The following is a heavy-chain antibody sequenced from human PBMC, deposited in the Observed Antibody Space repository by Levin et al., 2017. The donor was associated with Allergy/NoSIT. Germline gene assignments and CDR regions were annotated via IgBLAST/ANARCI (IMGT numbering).Heavy chain of an antibody. D-gene: IGHD4-11*01. CDR1: GFTFSSYG. CDR3: AKSLGVTTDFDY. CDR2: ISYDGSNK. V-gene: IGHV3-30*18. J-gene: IGHJ4*02. Sequence: GGSLRLSCAASGFTFSSYGMHWVRQAPGKGLEWVAVISYDGSNKYYADSVKGRFTISRDNSKNTLYLQMNSLRAEDTAVYYCAKSLGVTTDFDYWGQGTLVTVSS.